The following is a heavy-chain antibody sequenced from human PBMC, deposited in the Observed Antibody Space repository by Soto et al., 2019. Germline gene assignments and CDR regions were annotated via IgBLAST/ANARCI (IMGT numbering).Heavy chain of an antibody. Sequence: GSLRLSCAASGFTLSRHTMNWVRQAPGKGLEWVSYIGSRTSDIYYADSVKGRFTISRDNAKNSLYLDLTRLRAEDTAVYFCVRDYYDTSGYPNTFDMWGQGTMVTVSS. V-gene: IGHV3-21*01. CDR3: VRDYYDTSGYPNTFDM. CDR1: GFTLSRHT. CDR2: IGSRTSDI. D-gene: IGHD3-22*01. J-gene: IGHJ3*02.